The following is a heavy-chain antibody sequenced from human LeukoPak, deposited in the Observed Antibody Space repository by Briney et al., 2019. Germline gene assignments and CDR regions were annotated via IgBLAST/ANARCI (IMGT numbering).Heavy chain of an antibody. D-gene: IGHD6-13*01. CDR3: AKGLRSSNYYYGMDV. J-gene: IGHJ6*02. V-gene: IGHV3-23*01. CDR1: GFTFSTFV. Sequence: GGSLRLSCAASGFTFSTFVMNWVRQAPGKGLEWVSGINDSGGRTHYADSVKGRFAISRDNSKNTLYLQLTSLRVDDTAIYYCAKGLRSSNYYYGMDVWGLGTTVTVSS. CDR2: INDSGGRT.